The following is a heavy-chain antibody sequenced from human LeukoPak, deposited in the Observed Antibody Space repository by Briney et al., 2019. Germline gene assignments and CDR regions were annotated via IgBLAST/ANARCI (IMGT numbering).Heavy chain of an antibody. CDR3: AKPARTDYADY. Sequence: GGTLRLSCAASGFTFSSYAMNWVRQAPGKGLEWVSAISGSGGRTHYADTVKGRFTISRDNSKNTLYLQMNSLRAEDTAVYYCAKPARTDYADYWGQGTLVTVSS. J-gene: IGHJ4*02. CDR2: ISGSGGRT. D-gene: IGHD1-14*01. CDR1: GFTFSSYA. V-gene: IGHV3-23*01.